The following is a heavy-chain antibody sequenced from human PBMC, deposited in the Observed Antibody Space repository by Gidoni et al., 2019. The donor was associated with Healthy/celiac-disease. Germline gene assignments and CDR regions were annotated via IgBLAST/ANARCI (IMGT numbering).Heavy chain of an antibody. J-gene: IGHJ6*02. Sequence: QVQLVASGGGVVQPGRSLRLSCAASGFTFSSYAMHWVRQAPGKGLEWVAVISYDGSNKYYADSVKGRFTISRDNSKNTLYLQMNSLRAEDTAVYYCARVCSSTSCSADYYYGMDVWGQGTTVTVSS. CDR3: ARVCSSTSCSADYYYGMDV. V-gene: IGHV3-30-3*01. CDR2: ISYDGSNK. D-gene: IGHD2-2*01. CDR1: GFTFSSYA.